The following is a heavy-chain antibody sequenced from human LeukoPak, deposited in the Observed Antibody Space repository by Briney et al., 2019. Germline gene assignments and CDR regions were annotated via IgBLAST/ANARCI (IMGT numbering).Heavy chain of an antibody. V-gene: IGHV3-13*01. Sequence: PGGSLRLSCAASGFTFSSYDMHWVRQATGKGLEWVSAIGTAGDTYYPGSVKGRFTISRENAKNSLYLQMNSLRAGDTAVYYCARDRSPAPGRSYGRGHFDYWGQGTLVTVSS. CDR1: GFTFSSYD. J-gene: IGHJ4*02. CDR3: ARDRSPAPGRSYGRGHFDY. CDR2: IGTAGDT. D-gene: IGHD5-18*01.